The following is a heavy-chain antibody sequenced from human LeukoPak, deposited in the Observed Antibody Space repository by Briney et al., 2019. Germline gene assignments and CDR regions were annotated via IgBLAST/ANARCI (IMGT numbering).Heavy chain of an antibody. V-gene: IGHV3-15*01. D-gene: IGHD1-26*01. J-gene: IGHJ4*02. Sequence: PGGSLRLSCAASGFTFSNARMSWVRQAPGKGLEWVGRIKSKTDGGTTDYAAPVKGRFTISRDDSKNTLYLQMNSLKTEDTAVYYCTTELPLSGSYNWGQGTLVTVSS. CDR1: GFTFSNAR. CDR2: IKSKTDGGTT. CDR3: TTELPLSGSYN.